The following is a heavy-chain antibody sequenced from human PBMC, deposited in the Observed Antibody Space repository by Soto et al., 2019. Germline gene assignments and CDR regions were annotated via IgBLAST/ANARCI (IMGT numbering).Heavy chain of an antibody. J-gene: IGHJ3*02. CDR1: GGIFSSYA. CDR2: IIPIFGTA. D-gene: IGHD1-26*01. V-gene: IGHV1-69*06. Sequence: QVQLVQSGAEVKKPGSSVKVSCKASGGIFSSYAISWVRQAPGQGLEWMGGIIPIFGTANYAQKFQGRVTITADKSTSTAYVELSSLRSEDTAVYYCARATGELGGSYDVGDAFDIWGQGTMVTVSS. CDR3: ARATGELGGSYDVGDAFDI.